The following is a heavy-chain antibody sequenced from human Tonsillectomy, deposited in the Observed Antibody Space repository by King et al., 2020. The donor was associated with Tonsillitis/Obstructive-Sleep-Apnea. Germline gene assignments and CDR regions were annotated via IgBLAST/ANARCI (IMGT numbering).Heavy chain of an antibody. CDR3: AKGRDRRTLSSFDY. CDR2: ISYDGSNK. CDR1: GFTFSSYG. D-gene: IGHD1-1*01. V-gene: IGHV3-30*18. Sequence: QLVQSGGGVVQPGRSLRLSCAASGFTFSSYGMHWVRQAPGKGLEWVAVISYDGSNKYYADSVKGRFTISRDNSKNTLYLQMNSLRAEDTAVYYCAKGRDRRTLSSFDYWGQGTLVTGSS. J-gene: IGHJ4*02.